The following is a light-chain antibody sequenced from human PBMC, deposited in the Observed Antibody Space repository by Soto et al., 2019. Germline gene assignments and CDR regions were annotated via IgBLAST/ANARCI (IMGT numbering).Light chain of an antibody. V-gene: IGKV3-15*01. CDR3: QQYDDWPWT. CDR2: GAS. Sequence: EVVMTQSPATLSLSPGERVTLTCRASQSVRSNLAWYQQKPGQSPRLLIYGASTRATGIPARVSGSGSGTEFTLSISSLKSEDFAVYYCQQYDDWPWTFGHGTKVDIK. J-gene: IGKJ1*01. CDR1: QSVRSN.